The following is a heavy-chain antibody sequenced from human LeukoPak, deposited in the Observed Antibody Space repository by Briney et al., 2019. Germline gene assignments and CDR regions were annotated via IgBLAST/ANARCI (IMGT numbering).Heavy chain of an antibody. V-gene: IGHV4-39*01. Sequence: SETLSLTCTVSGGSISSSSYYWGWIRQPPGEGLEWIGNIYYSGSTYYNPSLKSRVTISVDTSKNQFSLKLNSVTAADTAVYYCARSVHISAPFDVWGQGTLVTVSS. J-gene: IGHJ4*02. CDR2: IYYSGST. CDR3: ARSVHISAPFDV. CDR1: GGSISSSSYY. D-gene: IGHD2-21*01.